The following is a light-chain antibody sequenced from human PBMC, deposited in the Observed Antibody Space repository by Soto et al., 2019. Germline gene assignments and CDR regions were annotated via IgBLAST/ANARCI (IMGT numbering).Light chain of an antibody. J-gene: IGKJ1*01. CDR2: EVS. CDR1: QSLLHTDGIAY. V-gene: IGKV2-30*02. Sequence: RIRSALSLPVTVGQAASSSCGSNQSLLHTDGIAYSSCFPQRPARSPRRLIDEVSNRDSGVPARFSGSGSGTYFALKINILGAKDQAAYYIGLGSRRPLIVGPGT. CDR3: GLGSRRPLI.